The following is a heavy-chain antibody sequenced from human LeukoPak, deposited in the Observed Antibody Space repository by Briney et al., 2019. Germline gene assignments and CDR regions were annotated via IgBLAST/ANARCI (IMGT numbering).Heavy chain of an antibody. CDR1: GFTFSSYS. CDR2: ISSSDDYR. D-gene: IGHD6-13*01. CDR3: AKDLSSSWYYFDY. J-gene: IGHJ4*02. Sequence: GGSLRLSCAASGFTFSSYSMNWVRQAPGKGLEWVSSISSSDDYRYYADSVKGRFTISRDNAKNSLYLQMNSLRAEDTALYYCAKDLSSSWYYFDYWGQGTLVTVSS. V-gene: IGHV3-21*04.